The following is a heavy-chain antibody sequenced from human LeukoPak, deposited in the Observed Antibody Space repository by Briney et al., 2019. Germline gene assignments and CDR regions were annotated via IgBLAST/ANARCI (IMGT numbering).Heavy chain of an antibody. CDR3: ARPSSGYQGSWFDP. CDR1: GYSISSGYY. V-gene: IGHV4-38-2*01. Sequence: SETLSLTCAVSGYSISSGYYWGWIRQPPGKGLEWIGSIYHSGSTYYNPPLKSRVTISVDTSKNQFSLKLSSVTAADTAVYYCARPSSGYQGSWFDPWGQGTLVTVSS. J-gene: IGHJ5*02. D-gene: IGHD3-22*01. CDR2: IYHSGST.